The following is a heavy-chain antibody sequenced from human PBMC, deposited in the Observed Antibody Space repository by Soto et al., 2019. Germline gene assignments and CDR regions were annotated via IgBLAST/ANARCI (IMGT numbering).Heavy chain of an antibody. CDR2: ISGSGGST. V-gene: IGHV3-23*01. CDR1: GFTFSSYA. Sequence: PGGSLRLSCAASGFTFSSYAMSWVLQAPWKGLEWVSAISGSGGSTYYADSVKGRFTISRDNSKNTLYLQMNSLRAEDTAVYYCAKQGPYGSPTRAFDYWGQGTLVTVSS. D-gene: IGHD3-10*01. CDR3: AKQGPYGSPTRAFDY. J-gene: IGHJ4*02.